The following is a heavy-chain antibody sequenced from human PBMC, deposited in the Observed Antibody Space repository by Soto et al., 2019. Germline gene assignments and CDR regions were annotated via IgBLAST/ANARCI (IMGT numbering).Heavy chain of an antibody. J-gene: IGHJ4*02. Sequence: QVQLQESGPGLXXXXXXXSLXXTVXXXPIXXYYWSWIRQSPGKGLEWIGYIYYSGSTNYNPSLKSRVTISVDTSKNQFSLELSSVTAADTAVYYXARXXXGWXPRLDYWGQGTLVTVSS. CDR3: ARXXXGWXPRLDY. CDR1: XXPIXXYY. D-gene: IGHD6-19*01. CDR2: IYYSGST. V-gene: IGHV4-59*01.